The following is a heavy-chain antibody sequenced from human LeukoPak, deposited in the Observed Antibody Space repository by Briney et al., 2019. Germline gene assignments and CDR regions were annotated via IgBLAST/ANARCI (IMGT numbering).Heavy chain of an antibody. CDR1: VHTFTNYD. CDR3: ARGSRIYSLGATYFDF. J-gene: IGHJ4*02. CDR2: MNPNRGNT. V-gene: IGHV1-8*01. Sequence: ASVKVSCKASVHTFTNYDIHWVRHATGQGLEWMGWMNPNRGNTGYAKKFQGRVTVTRNTSITTAYMELSSLRSEDTAVYYCARGSRIYSLGATYFDFWGQGTLVTVSS. D-gene: IGHD1-26*01.